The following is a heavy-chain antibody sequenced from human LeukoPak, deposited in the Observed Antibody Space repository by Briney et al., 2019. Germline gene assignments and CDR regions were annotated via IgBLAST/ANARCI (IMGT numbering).Heavy chain of an antibody. V-gene: IGHV1-2*02. J-gene: IGHJ4*02. D-gene: IGHD1/OR15-1a*01. Sequence: ASVKVSCKASGYTFTGYYMHWVRQAPGQGLEWMGWINPNSAGTNYAQKFQGRVTMTRDTSISTAYMELSRLRSDDTAMYYCARDVVDRNNHFDYWGQGTLVTVSS. CDR2: INPNSAGT. CDR3: ARDVVDRNNHFDY. CDR1: GYTFTGYY.